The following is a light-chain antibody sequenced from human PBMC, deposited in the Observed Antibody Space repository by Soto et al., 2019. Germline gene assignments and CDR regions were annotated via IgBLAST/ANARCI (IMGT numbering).Light chain of an antibody. CDR2: DVS. Sequence: IQITQPPSTLSASIGEKVPITCRHSQSLDNFSAWYQQKPQKAPKLLIDDVSRLESGVPSRFSGSGAKTEFTLTISSLFADDFASYYCQQYNRYCTFGQGTKV. CDR1: QSLDNF. J-gene: IGKJ1*01. CDR3: QQYNRYCT. V-gene: IGKV1-5*01.